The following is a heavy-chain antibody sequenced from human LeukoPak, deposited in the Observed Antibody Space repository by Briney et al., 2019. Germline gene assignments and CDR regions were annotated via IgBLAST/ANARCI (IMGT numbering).Heavy chain of an antibody. CDR2: INHSGST. D-gene: IGHD6-13*01. J-gene: IGHJ5*02. V-gene: IGHV4-34*01. Sequence: SETLSLTCAVYGGSFSGYYWSWIRQPPRKGLEWIGEINHSGSTNYNPSLKSRVTISVDTSKNQFSLKLSSVTAADTAVYYCARYRNSSSWYNWFDPWGQGTLVTVSS. CDR1: GGSFSGYY. CDR3: ARYRNSSSWYNWFDP.